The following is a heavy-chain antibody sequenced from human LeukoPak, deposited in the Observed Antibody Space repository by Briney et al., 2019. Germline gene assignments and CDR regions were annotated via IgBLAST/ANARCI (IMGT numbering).Heavy chain of an antibody. CDR2: SGTVGDT. CDR1: GFTSSAYD. V-gene: IGHV3-13*04. CDR3: VRAAMPYIINGRRFDY. Sequence: HTGGSLRLSCAASGFTSSAYDMHWVRQITGGGLEWVSTSGTVGDTFYSDSVKGRFTISRENAKNSAHLQMNSLRVEDSAIYFCVRAAMPYIINGRRFDYWGQGTLVTVPS. J-gene: IGHJ4*02. D-gene: IGHD2-2*01.